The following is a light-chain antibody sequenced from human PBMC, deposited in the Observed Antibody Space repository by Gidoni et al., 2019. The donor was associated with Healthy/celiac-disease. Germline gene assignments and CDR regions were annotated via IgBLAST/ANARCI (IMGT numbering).Light chain of an antibody. CDR2: GAS. V-gene: IGKV3-15*01. Sequence: EIVTTQSPATLSVSPGERASLSCRVSQSVSSNLAWYQQQPGQAPRHLIYGASTRAPGIPANFSGSGSGTEFTLTISSLQSEDFAVYYCQQYNNRAPLTFGGGTRVEIK. CDR1: QSVSSN. J-gene: IGKJ4*01. CDR3: QQYNNRAPLT.